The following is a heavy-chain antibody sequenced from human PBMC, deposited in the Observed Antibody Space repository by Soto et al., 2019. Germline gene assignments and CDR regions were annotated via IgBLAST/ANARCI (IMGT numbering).Heavy chain of an antibody. D-gene: IGHD2-15*01. CDR1: GFTFSSYA. CDR3: VKGKAYCSGGSCYFDY. J-gene: IGHJ4*02. CDR2: ISGSGGST. Sequence: GXSLRLSCAASGFTFSSYALSWFRQAPGKGLEWVSAISGSGGSTYYADSVKGRFTISRDNSKNTLSLQMNSLRAEDTAVYYCVKGKAYCSGGSCYFDYWGQGTLVTVSS. V-gene: IGHV3-23*01.